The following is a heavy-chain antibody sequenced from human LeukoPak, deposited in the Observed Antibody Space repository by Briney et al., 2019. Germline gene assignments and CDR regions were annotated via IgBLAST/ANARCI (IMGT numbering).Heavy chain of an antibody. CDR2: INPSGGST. J-gene: IGHJ4*02. CDR1: GYTFTSYY. CDR3: ARERLRFLEWLLEPFDY. D-gene: IGHD3-3*01. Sequence: ASVTVSFKASGYTFTSYYMHWVRQAPGQGLEWMGIINPSGGSTSYAQKFQGRVTMTRDTSTSTVYMELSSLRSEDTAVYYCARERLRFLEWLLEPFDYWGQGTLVTVSS. V-gene: IGHV1-46*01.